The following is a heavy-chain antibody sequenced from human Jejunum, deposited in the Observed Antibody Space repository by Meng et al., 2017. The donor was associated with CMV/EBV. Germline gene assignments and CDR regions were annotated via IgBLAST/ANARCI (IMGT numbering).Heavy chain of an antibody. J-gene: IGHJ5*02. Sequence: VSSDSINSYYWNWIRQPPGKGLEWIGYVSDIGRTNYNASLRSRVTMSLDTSNKHFFLKLSSVTAADTAVYYCARGLRGYLLAFDPWGQGSRVTVSS. D-gene: IGHD3-10*01. CDR1: SDSINSYY. V-gene: IGHV4-59*13. CDR2: VSDIGRT. CDR3: ARGLRGYLLAFDP.